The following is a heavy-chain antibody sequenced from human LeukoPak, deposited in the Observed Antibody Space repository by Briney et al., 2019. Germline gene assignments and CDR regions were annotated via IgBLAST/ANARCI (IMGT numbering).Heavy chain of an antibody. Sequence: GGSLRLSCAASGFTFSDYYMSWIRQAPGKGLEWVSYISSSGSTIYYADSVKGRFTISRDNAKNSLYLQMNSLRAEDTALYYCARDYFGLAYCGGDCYSGGYFQHWGQGTLVTVSS. CDR1: GFTFSDYY. J-gene: IGHJ1*01. CDR2: ISSSGSTI. CDR3: ARDYFGLAYCGGDCYSGGYFQH. D-gene: IGHD2-21*02. V-gene: IGHV3-11*01.